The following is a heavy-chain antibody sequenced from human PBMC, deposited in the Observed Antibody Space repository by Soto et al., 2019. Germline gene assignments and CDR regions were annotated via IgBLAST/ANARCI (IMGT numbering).Heavy chain of an antibody. J-gene: IGHJ6*04. CDR3: ESSHIAAAPYGLDV. Sequence: QVQLVQSGAEVKKPGASVKVSCKASGYTFTSYAMHWVRQAPGQRLEWMGWINAGNGNTKYSQKFHGRVTITRDTSASTAYKELSSLRSEDTAVYYCESSHIAAAPYGLDVWGEGTTVTVSS. D-gene: IGHD6-13*01. CDR2: INAGNGNT. V-gene: IGHV1-3*01. CDR1: GYTFTSYA.